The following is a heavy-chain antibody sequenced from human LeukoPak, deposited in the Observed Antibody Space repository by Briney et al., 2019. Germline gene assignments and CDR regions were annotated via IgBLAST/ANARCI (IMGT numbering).Heavy chain of an antibody. CDR1: GFTFSSYA. J-gene: IGHJ6*04. D-gene: IGHD3-10*02. V-gene: IGHV3-23*01. CDR3: AELGITMIGGV. CDR2: ISGSGGGA. Sequence: PGGSLRLSCAASGFTFSSYAMSWVRQAPGKGLEWVSAISGSGGGAYYADSVKGRFTISTDNSKNTLYLQMNSLRAEDTAVYYCAELGITMIGGVWGKGTTVTISS.